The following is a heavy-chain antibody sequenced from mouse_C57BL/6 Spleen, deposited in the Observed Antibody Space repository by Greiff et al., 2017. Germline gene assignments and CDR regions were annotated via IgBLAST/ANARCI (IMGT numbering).Heavy chain of an antibody. D-gene: IGHD1-1*01. CDR3: TTDYYGSSRFAY. V-gene: IGHV14-4*01. CDR2: IDPENGDT. Sequence: EVKLQESGAELVRPGASVKLSCTASGFNIKDDYMHWVKQRPEQGLEWIGWIDPENGDTEYASKFQGKATITADTSYNTAYLQLSSLTSEDTAVYYCTTDYYGSSRFAYWGQGTLVTVSA. CDR1: GFNIKDDY. J-gene: IGHJ3*01.